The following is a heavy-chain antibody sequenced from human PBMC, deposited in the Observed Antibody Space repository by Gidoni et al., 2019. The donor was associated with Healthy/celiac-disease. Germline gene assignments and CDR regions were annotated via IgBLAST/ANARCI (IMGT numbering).Heavy chain of an antibody. CDR1: GGTFSSYA. D-gene: IGHD2-2*01. Sequence: QVQLVQSGAEVKKPGSSVKVSCKASGGTFSSYAISWVRQAPGQGPEWWGGIIPSFGTANYAKKFQGRVTITEDESTSTAYMELSSLRSEDTAVYYCARRGLYCSSTSCYHNWFDPWGQGTLVTVSA. V-gene: IGHV1-69*01. CDR3: ARRGLYCSSTSCYHNWFDP. CDR2: IIPSFGTA. J-gene: IGHJ5*02.